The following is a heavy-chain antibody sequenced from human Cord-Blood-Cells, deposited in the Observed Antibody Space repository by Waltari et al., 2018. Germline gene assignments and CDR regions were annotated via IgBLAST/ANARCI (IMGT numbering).Heavy chain of an antibody. Sequence: QVQLVQSGAEVKKPGASVKVSCKASGYTFTGYYMHWVRQAPGQGLEWMGWINPNSGGTNYAQKFQGRVTRTRDTSISTAYKELSRLRSDDTAVYYCARPLGYCSSTSCYDAFDIWGQGTMVTVSS. J-gene: IGHJ3*02. CDR3: ARPLGYCSSTSCYDAFDI. V-gene: IGHV1-2*02. CDR1: GYTFTGYY. D-gene: IGHD2-2*01. CDR2: INPNSGGT.